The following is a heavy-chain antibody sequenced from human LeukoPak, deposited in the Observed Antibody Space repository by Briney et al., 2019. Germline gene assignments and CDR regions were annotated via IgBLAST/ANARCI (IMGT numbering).Heavy chain of an antibody. J-gene: IGHJ4*02. CDR3: ARDRPYCSGGSCYLYYFDY. Sequence: GGSLRLSCAASGFTVSSNYMSWVRQAPGKGLEWVSAIYSGGSTYYADSVKGRFTIPRDNSKNTLYLQMNSLRAEDTAVYYCARDRPYCSGGSCYLYYFDYWGQGTLVTVSS. CDR1: GFTVSSNY. V-gene: IGHV3-53*01. D-gene: IGHD2-15*01. CDR2: IYSGGST.